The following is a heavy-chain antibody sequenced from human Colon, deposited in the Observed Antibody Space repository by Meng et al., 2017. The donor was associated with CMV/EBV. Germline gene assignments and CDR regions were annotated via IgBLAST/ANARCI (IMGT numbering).Heavy chain of an antibody. CDR1: GFTFSSYA. CDR2: ISGSGGRT. D-gene: IGHD2-2*03. J-gene: IGHJ4*02. Sequence: ESPKISGAASGFTFSSYAMTWVRQAPGKGLEWVSIISGSGGRTYYADSVKGRFTISRDIPKNTLYLQMNSLRAEDTAVYYCAKDMDIVVVPAVVFDSWGQGTLVTVSS. CDR3: AKDMDIVVVPAVVFDS. V-gene: IGHV3-23*01.